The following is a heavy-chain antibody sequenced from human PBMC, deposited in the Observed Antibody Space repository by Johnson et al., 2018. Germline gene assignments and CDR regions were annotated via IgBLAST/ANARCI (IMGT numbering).Heavy chain of an antibody. D-gene: IGHD4-17*01. V-gene: IGHV3-66*01. CDR2: TYSGGSP. Sequence: VQLVQSGGGLVKPGGSLRLSCAASGFTFSSYSMNWVRQAPGQGLAWVSVTYSGGSPYYADSVKGRFTISRDNSNNTLYLQMRSLSAEDTAVYYCASSSDYGDYNVQHWGQCTLVTVSS. CDR1: GFTFSSYS. J-gene: IGHJ1*01. CDR3: ASSSDYGDYNVQH.